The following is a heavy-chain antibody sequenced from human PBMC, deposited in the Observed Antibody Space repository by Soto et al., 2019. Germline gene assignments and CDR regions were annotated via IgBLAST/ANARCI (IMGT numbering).Heavy chain of an antibody. CDR2: ISSSSSYI. V-gene: IGHV3-21*01. CDR1: GFTCSSYS. J-gene: IGHJ6*02. D-gene: IGHD3-9*01. CDR3: ARSWYYDILAGYYTGGYGMDV. Sequence: GGSLRLSCAASGFTCSSYSMNWVRQAPGKGLEWVSSISSSSSYIYYADSVKGRFTISRDNAKNSLYLQMNSLRAEDTAVYYCARSWYYDILAGYYTGGYGMDVWGQGTTVTVAS.